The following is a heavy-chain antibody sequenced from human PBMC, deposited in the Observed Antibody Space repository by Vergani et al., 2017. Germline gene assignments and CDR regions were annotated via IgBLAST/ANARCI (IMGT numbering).Heavy chain of an antibody. J-gene: IGHJ6*03. CDR1: GFTFSSHG. V-gene: IGHV3-33*01. Sequence: QVQLVESEGGVVQPGRSLTLSCVASGFTFSSHGMHWVRQAPGKGLEWVAVIWYDGSNKYYGDSVKGRFTISRDNSKNTLYLQMNSLRVEDTAVYYCARCGLGPEGSSWSYYYYYYYMDVWGKGTTVTVSS. CDR2: IWYDGSNK. CDR3: ARCGLGPEGSSWSYYYYYYYMDV. D-gene: IGHD6-13*01.